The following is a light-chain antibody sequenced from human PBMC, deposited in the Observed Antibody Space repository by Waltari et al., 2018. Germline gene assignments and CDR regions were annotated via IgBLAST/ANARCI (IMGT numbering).Light chain of an antibody. CDR1: QSVFYNSNNKNY. CDR2: WAS. V-gene: IGKV4-1*01. Sequence: DIVMTQSPDSLALSLGERATINCKSSQSVFYNSNNKNYLAWYQQKPGQPPKLLIYWASTREPGVPDRFGGSASGANFTLTISSLQAEDVAIYYCQQYYTPPYTFGRGTKLEIK. J-gene: IGKJ2*01. CDR3: QQYYTPPYT.